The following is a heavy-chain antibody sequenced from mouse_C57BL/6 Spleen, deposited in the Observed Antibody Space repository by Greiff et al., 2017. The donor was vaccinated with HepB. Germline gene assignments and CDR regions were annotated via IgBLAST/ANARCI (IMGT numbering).Heavy chain of an antibody. J-gene: IGHJ4*01. CDR1: GYTFTSYG. CDR3: ARRDGYYVEDAMDY. D-gene: IGHD2-3*01. CDR2: IYPRSGNT. V-gene: IGHV1-81*01. Sequence: VNLVESGAELARPGASVKLSCKASGYTFTSYGISWVKQRTGQGLEWIGEIYPRSGNTYYNEKFKGKATLTADKSSSTAYMELRSLTSEDSAVYFCARRDGYYVEDAMDYWGQGTSVTVSS.